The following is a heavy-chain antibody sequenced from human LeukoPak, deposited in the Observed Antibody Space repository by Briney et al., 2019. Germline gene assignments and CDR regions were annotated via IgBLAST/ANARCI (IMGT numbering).Heavy chain of an antibody. CDR1: GFTFTSPA. V-gene: IGHV1-58*02. Sequence: ASVKVSCKASGFTFTSPAMQWVRQARGQRLEWIGWIVVGSGNTNYAQKFQERVTITRDMSTSTAYMELSSLRSEDTAVYYCAADLPTVIAVAGRAMGMDVWGQGTTVTVSS. CDR2: IVVGSGNT. D-gene: IGHD6-19*01. J-gene: IGHJ6*02. CDR3: AADLPTVIAVAGRAMGMDV.